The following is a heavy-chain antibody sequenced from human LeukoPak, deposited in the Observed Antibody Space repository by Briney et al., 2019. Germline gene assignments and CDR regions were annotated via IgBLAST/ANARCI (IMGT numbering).Heavy chain of an antibody. CDR2: ISGSGTKT. J-gene: IGHJ4*02. D-gene: IGHD1-26*01. CDR3: AKAEWELLSYFDY. V-gene: IGHV3-23*01. Sequence: GGSLRLSCAASGFTFNIYNMNWVRQAPGKGLEWVSAISGSGTKTYYADSVRGRFTISRDNSKNTLSVQMSSLRAEDTAVYYCAKAEWELLSYFDYWGQGMLVIVSS. CDR1: GFTFNIYN.